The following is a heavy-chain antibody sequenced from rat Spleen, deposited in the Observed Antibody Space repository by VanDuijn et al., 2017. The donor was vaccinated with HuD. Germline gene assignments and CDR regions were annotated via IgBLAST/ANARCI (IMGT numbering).Heavy chain of an antibody. Sequence: EVQLVESGGGLVQPGRSMKLSCAASGFTFSNYGLAWVRQAPTKGLEWVATISSDGGRNFYRDSVKGRFTISRDNAKSSLYLQMDSLRSGNTAAYYGARHGYNSNLDSWGQGVVVTGSS. CDR3: ARHGYNSNLDS. J-gene: IGHJ2*01. CDR1: GFTFSNYG. D-gene: IGHD1-9*01. CDR2: ISSDGGRN. V-gene: IGHV5-29*01.